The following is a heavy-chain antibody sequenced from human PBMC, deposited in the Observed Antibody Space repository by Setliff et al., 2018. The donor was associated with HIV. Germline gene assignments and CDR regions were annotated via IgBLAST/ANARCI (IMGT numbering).Heavy chain of an antibody. CDR3: ARGAAADGRLFDY. CDR2: IYYRGST. J-gene: IGHJ4*02. V-gene: IGHV4-59*01. Sequence: SETLSLTCTVSGGFTNTKYWSWIRQTPGKGLEWIGYIYYRGSTDYNPSLKSRVTISLDTSKNQFSLILSSMTAADTAVYYCARGAAADGRLFDYWGQGTLVTV. CDR1: GGFTNTKY. D-gene: IGHD4-17*01.